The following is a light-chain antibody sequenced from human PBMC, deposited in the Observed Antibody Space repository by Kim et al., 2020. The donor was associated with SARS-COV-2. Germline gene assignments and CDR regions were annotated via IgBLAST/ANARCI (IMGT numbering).Light chain of an antibody. CDR2: DTS. V-gene: IGLV7-46*01. J-gene: IGLJ3*02. CDR1: TGAVTYGGHY. CDR3: LLSYDGVRV. Sequence: QAVVTQEPSLTVSPGGTVTLTCGSSTGAVTYGGHYPFCFQQKPGQVPRSLIYDTSNKQSWTPARFSGFLFGGKAALTLSNAQPEDEADYYCLLSYDGVRVFGGGTRLTVL.